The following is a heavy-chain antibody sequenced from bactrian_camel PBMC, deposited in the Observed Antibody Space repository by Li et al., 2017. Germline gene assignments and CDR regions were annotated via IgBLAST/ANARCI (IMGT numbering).Heavy chain of an antibody. CDR3: AAASRTGRVFEYNY. J-gene: IGHJ4*01. D-gene: IGHD5*01. Sequence: QLVESGGGSVQAGGFLRLPCAASGYAASMGCMGWFRQAPGKEREGVASIYTGGCSTYYADSVKGRFTISQDNAKNTLYVQMNSLKPEDTALYYCAAASRTGRVFEYNYWGQGTQVTVS. CDR1: GYAASMGC. CDR2: IYTGGCST. V-gene: IGHV3S28*01.